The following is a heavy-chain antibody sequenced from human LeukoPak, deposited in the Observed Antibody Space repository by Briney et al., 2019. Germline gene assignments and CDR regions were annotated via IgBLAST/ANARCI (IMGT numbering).Heavy chain of an antibody. V-gene: IGHV1-2*02. CDR3: ARGFFYDFWSGLDY. J-gene: IGHJ4*02. D-gene: IGHD3-3*01. CDR1: GYTFTGYY. Sequence: ASVKVSCKASGYTFTGYYMHWVRQAPGQGLEWMGWINPNSGGTNYAQMFQGRVTTTRDTSINTAYMELSRLRSDDTAVYYCARGFFYDFWSGLDYWGQGTLVTVSS. CDR2: INPNSGGT.